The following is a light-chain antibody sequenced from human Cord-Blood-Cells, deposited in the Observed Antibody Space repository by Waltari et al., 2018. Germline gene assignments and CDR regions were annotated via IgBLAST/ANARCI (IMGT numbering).Light chain of an antibody. Sequence: QSVLTQPPSASGTPGQRVTISCSGSSSNIGSNTVNWYQQLPGTAPKRLIYSNNQRPSGVPDRFSGAKSGTSASLAISGLQSEDEADYYCAAWDDSLNGHAVFGGGTQLTVL. V-gene: IGLV1-44*01. J-gene: IGLJ7*01. CDR2: SNN. CDR1: SSNIGSNT. CDR3: AAWDDSLNGHAV.